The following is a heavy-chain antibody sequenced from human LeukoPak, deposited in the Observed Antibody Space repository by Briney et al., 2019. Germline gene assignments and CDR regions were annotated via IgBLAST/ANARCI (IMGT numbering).Heavy chain of an antibody. CDR2: LYHSGSP. Sequence: NPSETLSLTCAVSGYSISSGYYWGWIRQPPGKGLEWSGTLYHSGSPFYNPSLKSRVTISVDTSKNQFSLKLSSVTAADTAVYYCAGGPGYCTSSSCNWGTYYYYYYMDVWGKGTTVTVSS. J-gene: IGHJ6*03. V-gene: IGHV4-38-2*01. D-gene: IGHD2-2*01. CDR1: GYSISSGYY. CDR3: AGGPGYCTSSSCNWGTYYYYYYMDV.